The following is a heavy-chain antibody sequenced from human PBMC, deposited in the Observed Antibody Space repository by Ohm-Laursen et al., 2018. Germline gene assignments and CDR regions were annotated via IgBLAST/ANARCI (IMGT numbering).Heavy chain of an antibody. D-gene: IGHD3-16*01. J-gene: IGHJ5*02. V-gene: IGHV2-5*01. CDR2: IFWNDDK. CDR3: APWGDYVWGSSGFDP. Sequence: TQTLTLTCTFSGFSLSTRGVGVGWIRQPPGKALEWLALIFWNDDKRYSPSLKSRLTITKDTSKNQVVLTMTNMDPVDTATYYCAPWGDYVWGSSGFDPWGQGTLVTVSS. CDR1: GFSLSTRGVG.